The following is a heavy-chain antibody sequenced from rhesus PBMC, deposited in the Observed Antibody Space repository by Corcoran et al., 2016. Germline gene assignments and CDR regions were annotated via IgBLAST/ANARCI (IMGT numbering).Heavy chain of an antibody. V-gene: IGHV4-169*02. J-gene: IGHJ4*01. CDR3: AREDCSGTTCYEADY. Sequence: QLQLQESGPGLVKPSETLSVTCAVSGGSISDNYWSWFRQAPGKGLEWIGYIFGSGSSTTHNPSLKSRVTLSADTSKNQLSLNLRSVTAADTAVYYCAREDCSGTTCYEADYWGQGVLVTVSS. D-gene: IGHD2-2*01. CDR1: GGSISDNY. CDR2: IFGSGSST.